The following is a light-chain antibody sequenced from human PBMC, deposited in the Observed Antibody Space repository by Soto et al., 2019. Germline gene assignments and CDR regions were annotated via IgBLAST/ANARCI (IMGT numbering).Light chain of an antibody. CDR1: SSNIGSST. CDR3: AAWDDSLNVFYV. J-gene: IGLJ1*01. CDR2: SNN. V-gene: IGLV1-44*01. Sequence: QSVLTQPPSASGTPGQRVTISCSGSSSNIGSSTVNWYQQLPGTAPKLLIYSNNQRPSGVPDRFSGSKSGTSASLAISGLQSDDEADYYCAAWDDSLNVFYVFGTGTKLTVL.